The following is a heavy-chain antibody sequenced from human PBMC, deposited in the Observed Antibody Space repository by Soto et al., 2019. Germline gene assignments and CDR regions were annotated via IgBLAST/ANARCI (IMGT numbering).Heavy chain of an antibody. CDR1: GFRFSNYG. J-gene: IGHJ5*02. D-gene: IGHD4-17*01. CDR3: ARGAGDSKAGWCDP. CDR2: IWSDGSNR. Sequence: QVQLVEAGGGVVQPGRSLRLSCAASGFRFSNYGMHWVRQAPGKGLEWVAVIWSDGSNRYDADSVKGRFTISRDNSKNTLSLQMTSLRGEDTAVYYCARGAGDSKAGWCDPGGRGTLFTVSS. V-gene: IGHV3-33*01.